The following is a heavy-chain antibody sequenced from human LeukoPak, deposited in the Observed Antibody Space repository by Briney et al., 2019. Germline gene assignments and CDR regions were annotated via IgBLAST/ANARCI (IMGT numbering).Heavy chain of an antibody. V-gene: IGHV4-4*07. J-gene: IGHJ4*02. CDR1: GGSISSYY. Sequence: SETLSLTCTVSGGSISSYYWSWIRQPAGKGLEWIGRIYTSGSTNYNPSLKSRVTMSVDTSKNQFSLKLSSVTAADTAVYYCVRELKYYYDSSGYYSYYFDYWGQGTLVTVSS. CDR2: IYTSGST. D-gene: IGHD3-22*01. CDR3: VRELKYYYDSSGYYSYYFDY.